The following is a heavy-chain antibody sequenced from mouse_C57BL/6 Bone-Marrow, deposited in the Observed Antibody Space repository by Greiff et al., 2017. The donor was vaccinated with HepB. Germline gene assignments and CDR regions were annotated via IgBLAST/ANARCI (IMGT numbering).Heavy chain of an antibody. V-gene: IGHV14-4*01. J-gene: IGHJ2*01. CDR3: TTNYYGSSYGNFDY. Sequence: EVKLVESGAELVRPGASVKLSCTASGFNIKDDYMHWVKQRPEQGLEWIGWIDPENGDTEYASKFQGKATITADTSSNTAYLQLSSLTSEDTAVYYCTTNYYGSSYGNFDYWGQGTTLTVSS. D-gene: IGHD1-1*01. CDR1: GFNIKDDY. CDR2: IDPENGDT.